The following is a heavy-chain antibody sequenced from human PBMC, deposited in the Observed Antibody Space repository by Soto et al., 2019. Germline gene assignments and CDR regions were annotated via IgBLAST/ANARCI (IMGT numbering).Heavy chain of an antibody. J-gene: IGHJ4*02. CDR1: AGSISNYF. CDR3: ARGGQDFWSGPFDY. Sequence: SETLSLTCTVSAGSISNYFCNWIRQPAGKGLEWIGRIDNSGSTNYNPSLKSRVTMSSDTFRNQFSLKLNSVTAADTAVYYCARGGQDFWSGPFDYWGQGALVTVSS. CDR2: IDNSGST. D-gene: IGHD3-3*01. V-gene: IGHV4-4*07.